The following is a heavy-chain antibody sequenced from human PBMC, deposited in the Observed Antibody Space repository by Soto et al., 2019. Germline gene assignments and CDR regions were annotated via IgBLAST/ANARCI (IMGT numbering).Heavy chain of an antibody. J-gene: IGHJ4*02. Sequence: QVQLVQSGAEVKKPESSVKVSCKAPGVTFSTYAISWVRQAPGQGLEWMGGIIPMFGTANYAQRFQDRVTITADESTNTVYMGLSSLRSEHTAVYFCASGLKLWLRRMNNGYSGWGQGTLVTVSS. CDR1: GVTFSTYA. CDR2: IIPMFGTA. CDR3: ASGLKLWLRRMNNGYSG. V-gene: IGHV1-69*12. D-gene: IGHD5-12*01.